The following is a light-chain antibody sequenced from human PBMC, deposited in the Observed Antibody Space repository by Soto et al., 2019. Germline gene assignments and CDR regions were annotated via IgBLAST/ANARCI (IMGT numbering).Light chain of an antibody. J-gene: IGKJ2*01. Sequence: DIQMTQSPSSLSASVGDRVTITCRASQSIDTYLNWFQQKPGKAPKLLIYAASNLQSGVPSRFSGSRSGTEFTLTISSLQPEDFATYYCQQSYSTPIYTFGQGTNLEIK. V-gene: IGKV1-39*01. CDR3: QQSYSTPIYT. CDR2: AAS. CDR1: QSIDTY.